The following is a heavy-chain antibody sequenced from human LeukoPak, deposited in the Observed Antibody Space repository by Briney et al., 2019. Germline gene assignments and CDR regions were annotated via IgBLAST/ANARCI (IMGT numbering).Heavy chain of an antibody. CDR2: INPSGGST. CDR1: GYTFTSYY. CDR3: ARDFSWYCSSTSCFDYYYYGMDV. V-gene: IGHV1-46*01. Sequence: ASVKVSCKASGYTFTSYYMHWVRQAPGQGLEWMGIINPSGGSTSYAQKFQGRVTMTRDTSTSTVYMELSSLRSEDTAVYYCARDFSWYCSSTSCFDYYYYGMDVWGQGTTVTVSS. D-gene: IGHD2-2*01. J-gene: IGHJ6*02.